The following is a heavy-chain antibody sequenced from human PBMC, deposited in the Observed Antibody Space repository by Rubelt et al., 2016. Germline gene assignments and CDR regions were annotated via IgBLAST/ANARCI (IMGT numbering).Heavy chain of an antibody. CDR3: ARDQYFSSWTEYYFDY. D-gene: IGHD6-13*01. Sequence: VDSVKGRFTISRDNAKNSLYLKMNSLRAEDTAVYYCARDQYFSSWTEYYFDYWGQGTLVTVSS. V-gene: IGHV3-7*01. J-gene: IGHJ4*02.